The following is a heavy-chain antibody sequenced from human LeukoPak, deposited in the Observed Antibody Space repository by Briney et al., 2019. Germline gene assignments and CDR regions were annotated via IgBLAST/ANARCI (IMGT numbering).Heavy chain of an antibody. V-gene: IGHV3-30*03. J-gene: IGHJ4*02. CDR1: GFPFSSYR. CDR3: ALESAGTLRY. CDR2: ISDDGSNK. Sequence: GRPLRLSCAASGFPFSSYRMHWVRQAPGKGLEWVAVISDDGSNKYYADSVKGRFTISRDNSKNTLYLQMNSLRAEDTAAYYCALESAGTLRYWGQGTLVTVSS. D-gene: IGHD6-13*01.